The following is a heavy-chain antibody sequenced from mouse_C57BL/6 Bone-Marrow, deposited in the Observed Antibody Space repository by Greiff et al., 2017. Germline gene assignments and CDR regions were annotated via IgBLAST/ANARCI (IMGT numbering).Heavy chain of an antibody. CDR3: TTGYYGSSPFAY. D-gene: IGHD1-1*01. V-gene: IGHV14-1*01. CDR2: IDPEDGDT. Sequence: VQLQQSGAELVRPGASVNLSCTASGFNIKDYYMHWVKQRPEQGLEWIGRIDPEDGDTEYAPKFQGKATMTADTSSNTAYLQLSSLTSEDTAVYYCTTGYYGSSPFAYWGQGTLVTVSA. J-gene: IGHJ3*01. CDR1: GFNIKDYY.